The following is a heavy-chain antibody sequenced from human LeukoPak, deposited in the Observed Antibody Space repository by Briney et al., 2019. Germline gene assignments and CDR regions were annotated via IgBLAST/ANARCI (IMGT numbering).Heavy chain of an antibody. CDR1: GGSISSYY. V-gene: IGHV4-59*08. D-gene: IGHD4-17*01. CDR2: IYYSGST. J-gene: IGHJ3*02. CDR3: ARHYATKHAFDI. Sequence: SETLSLTCTVPGGSISSYYWSWIRQPPGKGLEWIGYIYYSGSTNYNPSLKSRVTISVDTSKNQFSLKLSSVTAADTAVYYCARHYATKHAFDIWGQGTMVTVSS.